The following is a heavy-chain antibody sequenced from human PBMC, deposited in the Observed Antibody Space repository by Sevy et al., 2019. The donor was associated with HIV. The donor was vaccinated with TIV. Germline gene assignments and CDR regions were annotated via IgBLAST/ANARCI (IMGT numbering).Heavy chain of an antibody. J-gene: IGHJ4*02. D-gene: IGHD3-10*01. CDR2: ISSSSSTI. Sequence: GGSLRLFCAASGFTFSSYSMNWVRQAPGKGLEWVSYISSSSSTIYYADSVKGRFTISRDNAKNSLYLQMNSLRDEDTAVYYCARVSEHYYGSGSYFDYWGQGTLVTVSS. V-gene: IGHV3-48*02. CDR1: GFTFSSYS. CDR3: ARVSEHYYGSGSYFDY.